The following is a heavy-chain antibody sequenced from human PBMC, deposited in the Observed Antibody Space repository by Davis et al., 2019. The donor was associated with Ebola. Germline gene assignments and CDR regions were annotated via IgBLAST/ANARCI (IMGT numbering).Heavy chain of an antibody. D-gene: IGHD2-8*02. J-gene: IGHJ4*02. CDR1: GFPFSNAG. V-gene: IGHV3-15*01. CDR2: IKCKTDGGTT. Sequence: GESLKISCVASGFPFSNAGRNWVRRAPGKGLEWVGRIKCKTDGGTTDYAAPVKGRFTISRDDSKNTLYLQMNSLKTEDTAVYYCTTDVADRPLVGNMYYWGQGTLVTVSS. CDR3: TTDVADRPLVGNMYY.